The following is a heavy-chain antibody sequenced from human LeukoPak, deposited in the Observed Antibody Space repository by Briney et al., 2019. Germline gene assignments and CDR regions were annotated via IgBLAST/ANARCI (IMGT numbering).Heavy chain of an antibody. D-gene: IGHD4-17*01. Sequence: ASVKVSCKASGYTFTSYGISWVRPAPGQGLGWRGWISAYNGNTNYAQKLQGRVTMTTDTSTSTAYMELRSLRSDDTAVYYCARESFSDYPLFDYWGQGTLVTVSS. V-gene: IGHV1-18*04. CDR1: GYTFTSYG. J-gene: IGHJ4*02. CDR3: ARESFSDYPLFDY. CDR2: ISAYNGNT.